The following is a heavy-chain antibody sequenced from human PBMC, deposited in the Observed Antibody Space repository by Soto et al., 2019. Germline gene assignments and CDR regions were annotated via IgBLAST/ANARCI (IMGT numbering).Heavy chain of an antibody. D-gene: IGHD3-10*01. CDR2: IKSKTDGGTT. CDR1: GFTFSNSW. Sequence: GGSLRLSCAASGFTFSNSWMNWVRQAPGKGLEWVGRIKSKTDGGTTDYAAPVKGRFTISRDDSKNTLYLQMNSLKTEDTAVYYCTTEILRITMVRGVIITDYWGQGTLVTVSS. J-gene: IGHJ4*02. V-gene: IGHV3-15*07. CDR3: TTEILRITMVRGVIITDY.